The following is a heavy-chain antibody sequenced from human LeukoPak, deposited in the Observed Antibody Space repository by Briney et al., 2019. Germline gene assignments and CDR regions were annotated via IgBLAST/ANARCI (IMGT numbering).Heavy chain of an antibody. Sequence: GGSLRLSCAASGFAFSNYGMHWVRQAPGKGLEWVAVISDDGSNKHYTDSVKGRFTISRDNCKNTMLLQMNSLRAEDTAVYYCAKAQLNYDILTGYYADPDAFDIWGQGTMVTVSS. CDR3: AKAQLNYDILTGYYADPDAFDI. J-gene: IGHJ3*02. V-gene: IGHV3-30*18. CDR2: ISDDGSNK. CDR1: GFAFSNYG. D-gene: IGHD3-9*01.